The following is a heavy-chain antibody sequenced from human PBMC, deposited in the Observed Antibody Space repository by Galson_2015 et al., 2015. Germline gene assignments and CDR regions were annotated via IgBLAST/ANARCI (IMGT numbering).Heavy chain of an antibody. V-gene: IGHV1-46*01. D-gene: IGHD2-15*01. Sequence: VKVSCKASGYTFTSYYMPWVRQAPGQGLEWMGIINPSGGSTSYAQKFQGRVTMTRDTSTSTVYMELSSLRSEDTAVYYCVVVAATHNAFDIWGQGTMVTVSS. CDR1: GYTFTSYY. J-gene: IGHJ3*02. CDR3: VVVAATHNAFDI. CDR2: INPSGGST.